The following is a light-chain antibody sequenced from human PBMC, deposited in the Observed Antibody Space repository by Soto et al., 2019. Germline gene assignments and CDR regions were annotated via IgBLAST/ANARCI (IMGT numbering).Light chain of an antibody. Sequence: QSVLTQPPSVSGAPGQRVTISCTGSSSNIGAGYDVHWYQQLPGTAPKVLIYGNSNRPSGVPDRFSGSKSGTSASLAITGLQAEYEAGYYCQSYDSSLSGVVFGGGTKVTVL. CDR1: SSNIGAGYD. CDR3: QSYDSSLSGVV. J-gene: IGLJ2*01. V-gene: IGLV1-40*01. CDR2: GNS.